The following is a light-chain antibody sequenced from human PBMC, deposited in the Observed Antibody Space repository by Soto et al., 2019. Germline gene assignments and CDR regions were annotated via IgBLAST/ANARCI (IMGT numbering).Light chain of an antibody. V-gene: IGKV1-27*01. CDR2: AAS. J-gene: IGKJ3*01. Sequence: DIQMTQSPSSLSASVGDTVTITCRASQGISNSLAWFQQKPGRVPQFLIYAASTLQPGVPPRFSGSGSGTDVTLTISSLQPEDVATYYCQTYNRAPLTFGPGTRVEIK. CDR3: QTYNRAPLT. CDR1: QGISNS.